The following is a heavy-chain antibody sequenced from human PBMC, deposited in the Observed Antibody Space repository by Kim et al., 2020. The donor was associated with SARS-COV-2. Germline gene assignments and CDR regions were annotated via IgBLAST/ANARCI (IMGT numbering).Heavy chain of an antibody. J-gene: IGHJ4*02. CDR3: ARGVVATISGVIDY. D-gene: IGHD5-12*01. CDR1: GGSVSSGSYY. CDR2: IYYSGST. Sequence: SETLSLTCTVSGGSVSSGSYYWSWIRQPPGKGLEWIGYIYYSGSTNYNPSLKSRVTISVDTSKNQFSLKLSSVTAADTAVYYCARGVVATISGVIDYWGQGTLVTVCS. V-gene: IGHV4-61*01.